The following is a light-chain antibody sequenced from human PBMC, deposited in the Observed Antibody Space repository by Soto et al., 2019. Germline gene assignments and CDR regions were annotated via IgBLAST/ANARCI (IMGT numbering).Light chain of an antibody. CDR3: TSYVGSDIWV. Sequence: QSALTQPPSASGSPGQSVTISCTGTSSDFGAYKYVSWYQQYPGKAPKLMIYEVSKRPSGVSDRFSGSKSGNTASLTVSGLQAEDEADYYCTSYVGSDIWVFGGGTKLTVL. J-gene: IGLJ3*02. CDR1: SSDFGAYKY. V-gene: IGLV2-8*01. CDR2: EVS.